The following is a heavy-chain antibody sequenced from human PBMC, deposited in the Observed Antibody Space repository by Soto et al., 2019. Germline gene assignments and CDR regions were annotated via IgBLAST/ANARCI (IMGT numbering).Heavy chain of an antibody. CDR3: ARGSRYGAFDY. D-gene: IGHD5-18*01. J-gene: IGHJ4*02. Sequence: SETLSLTCGVSGGSISDTEWWSWVRQSPRTGLEWIGQIHRGGYTNYNPSLKSRVIISVDTSMKQYSLDLSSVTAADTAIYYCARGSRYGAFDYWGQGALVTV. V-gene: IGHV4-4*02. CDR2: IHRGGYT. CDR1: GGSISDTEW.